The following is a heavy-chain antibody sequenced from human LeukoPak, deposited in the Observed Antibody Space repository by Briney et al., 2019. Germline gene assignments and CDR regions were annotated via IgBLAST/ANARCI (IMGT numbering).Heavy chain of an antibody. CDR3: ASSRFSSSWLSYFQH. J-gene: IGHJ1*01. CDR1: GGSISSYY. D-gene: IGHD6-13*01. CDR2: VYYTRST. V-gene: IGHV4-59*01. Sequence: SSETLSLTCSVPGGSISSYYWSWVRQPPGKGLEWLGYVYYTRSTNFNPSLKSRVTMSVDTSTNQFSLKLNSVTAADTAVYYCASSRFSSSWLSYFQHWGQGTLVTVSS.